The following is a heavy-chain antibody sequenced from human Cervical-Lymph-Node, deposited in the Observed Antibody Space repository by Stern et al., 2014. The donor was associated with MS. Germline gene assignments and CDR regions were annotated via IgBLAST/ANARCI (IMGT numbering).Heavy chain of an antibody. V-gene: IGHV4-4*02. Sequence: QLQLQESGPGLVKPSGTLSLTCAVSGGSISSSNWWSWVRQPPGKGLEWIGEIYHSGSTNYNPSLKSRVTISVDKSKNQFSLKLSSVTAADTAVYYCAGPLGWNYGSDAFDIWGQGTMVTVSS. D-gene: IGHD1-7*01. CDR1: GGSISSSNW. J-gene: IGHJ3*02. CDR2: IYHSGST. CDR3: AGPLGWNYGSDAFDI.